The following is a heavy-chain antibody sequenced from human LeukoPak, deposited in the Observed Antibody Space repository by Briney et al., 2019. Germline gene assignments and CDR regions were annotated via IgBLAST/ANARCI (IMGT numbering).Heavy chain of an antibody. J-gene: IGHJ4*02. CDR1: GYTFTKYA. Sequence: ASVKVSCKGSGYTFTKYAISWVRQAPGQGLEYMGWIDTNTGNPTYAQGFTGRFVFSLDTSVSTAYLQISSLKAEDSAIYFCANCYDSSGFFAYWGQGTLVTVS. D-gene: IGHD3-22*01. CDR3: ANCYDSSGFFAY. CDR2: IDTNTGNP. V-gene: IGHV7-4-1*02.